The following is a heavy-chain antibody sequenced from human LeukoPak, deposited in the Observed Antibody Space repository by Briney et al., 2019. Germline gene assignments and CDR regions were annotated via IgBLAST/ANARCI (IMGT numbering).Heavy chain of an antibody. D-gene: IGHD1-7*01. J-gene: IGHJ4*02. CDR1: GFTFSSYA. Sequence: GGSLRLSCTASGFTFSSYAMSWVRQAPGKGLEWVSAISGSGVSTYYADSVKGRFTVSRDNSKNTLYLQMSSLRAEDTAVYYCAKDERNWNYNLASQTYDWGQGTLVTVSS. V-gene: IGHV3-23*01. CDR3: AKDERNWNYNLASQTYD. CDR2: ISGSGVST.